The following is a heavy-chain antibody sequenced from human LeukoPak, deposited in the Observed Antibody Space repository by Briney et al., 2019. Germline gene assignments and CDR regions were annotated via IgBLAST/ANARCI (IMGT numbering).Heavy chain of an antibody. CDR3: ARDLGGGWYFN. CDR2: INSDGSST. J-gene: IGHJ4*02. CDR1: GFTFSSYW. D-gene: IGHD2-15*01. Sequence: AGGSLRLSCAASGFTFSSYWMHWVRQVPGKGLVWVSHINSDGSSTNYADSVKGRFTISRDNAKNTRYLQMNSLRAEDTAVYYCARDLGGGWYFNWGQGTLVTVSS. V-gene: IGHV3-74*01.